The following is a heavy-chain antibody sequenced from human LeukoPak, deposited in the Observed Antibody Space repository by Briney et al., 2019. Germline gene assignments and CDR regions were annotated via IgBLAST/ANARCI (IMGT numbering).Heavy chain of an antibody. J-gene: IGHJ6*03. CDR3: ARGPLKQLVPFYYYYMDV. CDR1: GGTFSSYA. D-gene: IGHD6-6*01. Sequence: GASVKVSCKASGGTFSSYAISWVRQASGQGLEWMGGIIPIFGTANYAQKFQGRVTITADESTSTAYMELSSLRSEDTAVYYCARGPLKQLVPFYYYYMDVWGKGTTVTVSS. CDR2: IIPIFGTA. V-gene: IGHV1-69*13.